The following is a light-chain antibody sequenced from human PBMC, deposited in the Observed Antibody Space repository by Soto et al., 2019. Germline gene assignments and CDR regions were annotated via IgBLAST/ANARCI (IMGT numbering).Light chain of an antibody. CDR1: KSISNG. CDR2: KAS. V-gene: IGKV1-5*03. J-gene: IGKJ1*01. Sequence: DLQMTQSPSTLSASVGDRVTITCPPSKSISNGLAWYQQKPGKASYLLFYKASTLQCGVPSRFSGSGSGTEFILTISCLRPDDSATHYYQQYGDPWTLREGT. CDR3: QQYGDPWT.